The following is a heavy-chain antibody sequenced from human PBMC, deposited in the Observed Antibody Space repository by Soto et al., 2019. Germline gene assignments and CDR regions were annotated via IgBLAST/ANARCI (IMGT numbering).Heavy chain of an antibody. J-gene: IGHJ1*01. CDR2: IIPILGIA. CDR1: GGTFSSYT. Sequence: SVKVSCKASGGTFSSYTISWVRQAPGQGLEWMGRIIPILGIANYAQKFQGRVTITADKSTSTAYMELSSLRSEDTAVYYCARDQMRNRITMTPGFQHWGQGTLVTVSS. D-gene: IGHD3-22*01. V-gene: IGHV1-69*04. CDR3: ARDQMRNRITMTPGFQH.